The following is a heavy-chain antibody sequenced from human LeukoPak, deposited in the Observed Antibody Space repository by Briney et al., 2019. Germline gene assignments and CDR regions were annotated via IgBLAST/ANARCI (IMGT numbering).Heavy chain of an antibody. V-gene: IGHV3-66*01. CDR3: ARSYGDGLGYYYYYMDV. Sequence: DSVKGRFTISRDNSKNTLYLQMNSLRAEDTAVYYCARSYGDGLGYYYYYMDVWGKGTTVTVSS. D-gene: IGHD4-17*01. J-gene: IGHJ6*03.